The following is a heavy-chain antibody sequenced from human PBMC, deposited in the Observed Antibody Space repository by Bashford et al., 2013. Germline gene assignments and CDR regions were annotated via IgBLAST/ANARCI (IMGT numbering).Heavy chain of an antibody. CDR3: ARLRGVMVLVLEDWYFDL. J-gene: IGHJ2*01. CDR2: VLHNGRT. V-gene: IGHV4-34*12. CDR1: GGSFSGYK. Sequence: SETLSLTCAVYGGSFSGYKWTWIRQSPGKGLEWIGQVLHNGRTFYSSSLAGRVTMSVDTPKNQFSLKVYSVTAADTAVYYCARLRGVMVLVLEDWYFDLWGRGTLVTVSS. D-gene: IGHD3-3*01.